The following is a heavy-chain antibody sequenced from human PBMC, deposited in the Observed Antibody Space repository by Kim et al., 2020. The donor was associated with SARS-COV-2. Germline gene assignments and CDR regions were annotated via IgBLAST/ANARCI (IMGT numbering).Heavy chain of an antibody. D-gene: IGHD1-26*01. Sequence: GGSLRLSCAASGFTFTSHGMNWVRQTPGKGLELVSVISGSGAKTDYGDPAKGRFTMSRDNSKNTVTLQMDSLSADDTDVYYCVRDRDYSGNGVFDFWGQGTVVTVSS. CDR1: GFTFTSHG. CDR2: ISGSGAKT. J-gene: IGHJ3*01. CDR3: VRDRDYSGNGVFDF. V-gene: IGHV3-23*01.